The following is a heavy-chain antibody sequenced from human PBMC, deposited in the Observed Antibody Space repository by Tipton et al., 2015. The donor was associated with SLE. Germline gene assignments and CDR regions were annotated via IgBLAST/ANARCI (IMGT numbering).Heavy chain of an antibody. J-gene: IGHJ4*02. CDR1: GGSFSGYY. CDR2: INHSGST. D-gene: IGHD6-13*01. CDR3: ARFWGPNSWYFDY. Sequence: TLSLTCAVYGGSFSGYYWSWIRQPTGKGLEWIGEINHSGSTNYNPSLKSRVTISVDTSKKQFSLKLSSVTAADTAVYYCARFWGPNSWYFDYWGQGTLVTVSS. V-gene: IGHV4-34*01.